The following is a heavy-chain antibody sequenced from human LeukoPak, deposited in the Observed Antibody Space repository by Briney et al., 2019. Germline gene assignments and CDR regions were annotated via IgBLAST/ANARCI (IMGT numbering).Heavy chain of an antibody. CDR1: GYSISSGYY. J-gene: IGHJ4*02. V-gene: IGHV4-38-2*02. CDR3: ARATGIAFQGRYYFDY. CDR2: IYHSGST. D-gene: IGHD3-3*02. Sequence: PSETLSLTCTVSGYSISSGYYWGWIRQPPGKGLEWIGSIYHSGSTYYNPSLKSRVTISVDTSKNQFSLKLSSVTAADTAVYYCARATGIAFQGRYYFDYWGQGTLVTVSS.